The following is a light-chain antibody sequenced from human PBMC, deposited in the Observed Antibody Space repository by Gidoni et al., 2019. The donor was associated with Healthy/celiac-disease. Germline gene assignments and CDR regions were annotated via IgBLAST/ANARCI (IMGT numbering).Light chain of an antibody. J-gene: IGKJ1*01. V-gene: IGKV4-1*01. CDR1: QSVLYSSNNKNY. Sequence: DIVMTQSPDSRAVSLGERATINCKSSQSVLYSSNNKNYLAWYQQKPGQPPKLLIYWASTRESGVPDRFSGSGSGTDFTLTISSLQAEDLAVYYCQQYYSTPWTFGQXTKVEIK. CDR2: WAS. CDR3: QQYYSTPWT.